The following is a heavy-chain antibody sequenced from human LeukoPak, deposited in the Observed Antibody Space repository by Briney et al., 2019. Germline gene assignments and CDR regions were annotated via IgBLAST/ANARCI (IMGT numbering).Heavy chain of an antibody. CDR1: GFTFSTKW. CDR2: INQDGSDQ. Sequence: GGSLRLSCAASGFTFSTKWMSWVRHAPGKGLEWVATINQDGSDQYYVDSVKARFTISRDNAKNSLDLQMNSLRAEDTAVYYCARDYSSGRDFWGQGTLVTVSS. V-gene: IGHV3-7*04. D-gene: IGHD3-22*01. J-gene: IGHJ4*02. CDR3: ARDYSSGRDF.